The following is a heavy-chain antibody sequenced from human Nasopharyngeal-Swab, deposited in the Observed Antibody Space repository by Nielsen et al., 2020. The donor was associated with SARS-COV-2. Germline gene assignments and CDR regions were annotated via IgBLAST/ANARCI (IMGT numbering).Heavy chain of an antibody. D-gene: IGHD3-3*01. CDR3: ARVATIFGVVAYGMDV. Sequence: SETLSLTCAVSGGSISSSKWWSWVRQPPGKGLEWIGEIYHSGSTNYNPSLKSRVTISVDKSKNQFSLNLSSVTAADTAVYYCARVATIFGVVAYGMDVWGQGTTVTVSS. CDR2: IYHSGST. J-gene: IGHJ6*02. V-gene: IGHV4-4*02. CDR1: GGSISSSKW.